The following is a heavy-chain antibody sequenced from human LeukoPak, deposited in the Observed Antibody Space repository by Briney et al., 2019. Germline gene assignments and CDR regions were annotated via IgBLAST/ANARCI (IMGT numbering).Heavy chain of an antibody. J-gene: IGHJ4*02. CDR3: TTDPGAYEDF. V-gene: IGHV3-15*01. D-gene: IGHD4-17*01. CDR2: IKSKSYGGTI. CDR1: RITFTNAW. Sequence: GGSLRLSCAVSRITFTNAWLSWVSQAPGQGLEWVGHIKSKSYGGTIDYAAPVKGRFAISRDDSKDTLYLQMNSLKIDDTAVYYCTTDPGAYEDFWGQGSLVTVSS.